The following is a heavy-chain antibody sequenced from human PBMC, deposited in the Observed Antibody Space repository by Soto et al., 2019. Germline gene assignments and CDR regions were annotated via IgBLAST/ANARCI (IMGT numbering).Heavy chain of an antibody. V-gene: IGHV4-39*01. CDR2: IYYSGST. D-gene: IGHD6-13*01. Sequence: SETLSLTCTVSGGSISSSSYYWGWIRQPPGKGLEWIGSIYYSGSTYYNPSLKSRVTISVDTSKNQFSLKLSSVTAADTAVYYCARHSYPSSSWCSPRNYYYYYYGMDVWGQGTTVTVSS. CDR1: GGSISSSSYY. CDR3: ARHSYPSSSWCSPRNYYYYYYGMDV. J-gene: IGHJ6*02.